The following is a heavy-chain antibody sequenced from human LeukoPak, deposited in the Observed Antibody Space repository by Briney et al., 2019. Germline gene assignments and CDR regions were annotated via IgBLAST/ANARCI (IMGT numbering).Heavy chain of an antibody. Sequence: GGSLRLSCAVSEFTVSSTYMSWVRQAPGKGLEWVSSISSGGSYIYYADSVKGRFTISRDNAKNSLYLQMNSLRAEDTAVYFCASACSSGWYYFDYWGQGTPVTVSS. CDR3: ASACSSGWYYFDY. CDR2: ISSGGSYI. D-gene: IGHD6-19*01. CDR1: EFTVSSTY. J-gene: IGHJ4*02. V-gene: IGHV3-21*01.